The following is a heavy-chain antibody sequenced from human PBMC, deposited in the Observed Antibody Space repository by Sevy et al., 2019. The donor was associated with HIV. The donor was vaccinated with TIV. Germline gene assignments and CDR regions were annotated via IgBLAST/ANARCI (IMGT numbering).Heavy chain of an antibody. CDR3: ARGPVVVVPAAIRIDYYYYGMDV. CDR2: INHSGST. Sequence: SETLSLTCAVYGGSFSGYYWSWIRQPPGKGLEWIGEINHSGSTNYNPSLKSRVTISVDTPKNQFSLKLSSVTAADTAVYYCARGPVVVVPAAIRIDYYYYGMDVWGQGTTVTVSS. V-gene: IGHV4-34*01. J-gene: IGHJ6*02. D-gene: IGHD2-2*02. CDR1: GGSFSGYY.